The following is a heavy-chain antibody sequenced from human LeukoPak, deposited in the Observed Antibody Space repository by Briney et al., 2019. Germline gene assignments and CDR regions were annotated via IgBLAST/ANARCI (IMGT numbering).Heavy chain of an antibody. Sequence: GGSLRLSCAASGFTFSSYEMNWVRQAPGKGLEWVSYISSSGSTIYYADSVKGRLTISRDNAKNSLYLQMNSLRAEDTAVYYCARADSSGWGSLDYWGQGTLVTVSS. D-gene: IGHD6-19*01. CDR2: ISSSGSTI. CDR3: ARADSSGWGSLDY. V-gene: IGHV3-48*03. CDR1: GFTFSSYE. J-gene: IGHJ4*02.